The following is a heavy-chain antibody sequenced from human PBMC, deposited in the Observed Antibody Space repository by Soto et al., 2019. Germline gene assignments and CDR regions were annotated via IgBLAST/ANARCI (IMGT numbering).Heavy chain of an antibody. V-gene: IGHV1-46*04. J-gene: IGHJ6*01. D-gene: IGHD2-8*01. CDR1: GYTFSGYH. CDR3: AREGVQGGLDV. Sequence: QVQLVQSGAEVKKPGASAKVSCKASGYTFSGYHIHWVRQAPGQGPEWMGMISPSGGRTTYAQKLQSRLSMTRDTSTSTVYMELSSLRSEDTAVYFCAREGVQGGLDVW. CDR2: ISPSGGRT.